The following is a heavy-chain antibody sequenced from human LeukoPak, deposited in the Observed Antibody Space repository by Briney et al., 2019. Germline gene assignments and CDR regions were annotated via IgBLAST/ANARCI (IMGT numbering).Heavy chain of an antibody. CDR1: GFTFSSYA. D-gene: IGHD2-2*03. V-gene: IGHV3-23*01. J-gene: IGHJ4*02. Sequence: GGSLRLSCAASGFTFSSYAMSWVRQAPGKGLEWVSAISGSGGSTYYANSVKGRFTISRDNSKNTLYLQMNSLRAEDTAVYYCAKAGYCSSTSCYADFWYFDYWGQGTLVTVSS. CDR3: AKAGYCSSTSCYADFWYFDY. CDR2: ISGSGGST.